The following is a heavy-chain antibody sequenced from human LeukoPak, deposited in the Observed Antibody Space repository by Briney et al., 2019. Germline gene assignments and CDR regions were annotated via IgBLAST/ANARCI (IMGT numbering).Heavy chain of an antibody. D-gene: IGHD3-16*02. J-gene: IGHJ4*02. Sequence: GASVKVSCKASGYTFTGYYMHWVRQAPGQGLEWMGWINPNSGGTNYAQKFQGRVTMTRDTSTSTAYMELSRLRSDDTAVYYCARAPPYYDYVWGSYRYNTRFDYWGQGTLVTVSS. V-gene: IGHV1-2*02. CDR2: INPNSGGT. CDR1: GYTFTGYY. CDR3: ARAPPYYDYVWGSYRYNTRFDY.